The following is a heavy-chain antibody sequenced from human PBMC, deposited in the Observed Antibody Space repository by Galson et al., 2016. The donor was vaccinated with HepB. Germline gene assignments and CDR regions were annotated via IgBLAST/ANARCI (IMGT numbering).Heavy chain of an antibody. Sequence: SLRLSCAASGFTFSSYSMNWVRQAPGKGLEWVSSISSTSIYIYYAESVKGRFTISRDYAKNSLHLQMNSLRAEDTAVYYCARGGSTGYYWGQVSLVTVSS. CDR1: GFTFSSYS. CDR2: ISSTSIYI. CDR3: ARGGSTGYY. J-gene: IGHJ4*02. V-gene: IGHV3-21*01. D-gene: IGHD6-19*01.